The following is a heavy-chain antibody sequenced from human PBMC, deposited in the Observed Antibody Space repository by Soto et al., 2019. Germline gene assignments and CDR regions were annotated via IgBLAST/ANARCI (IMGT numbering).Heavy chain of an antibody. CDR2: IYYSGST. D-gene: IGHD1-1*01. V-gene: IGHV4-31*03. Sequence: PSETLSLTCTVSGDSISSGVYYWNWIRQHPGKGLEWIGNIYYSGSTYYNPSLKSRVTISVDTSKNQFSLKLSSVTAADTAVYYCARWPQLEPRFDYWGQGTLVTVSS. CDR3: ARWPQLEPRFDY. J-gene: IGHJ4*02. CDR1: GDSISSGVYY.